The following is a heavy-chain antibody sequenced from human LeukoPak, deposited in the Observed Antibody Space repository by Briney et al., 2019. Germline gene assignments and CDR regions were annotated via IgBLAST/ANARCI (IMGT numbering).Heavy chain of an antibody. CDR2: MYHSGST. D-gene: IGHD3-16*01. Sequence: ETMSLTCAVSGYSISSGYYWGWIRQPPGKGLEWIGSMYHSGSTYYNPPLKSRVTTAVDTSKNQFSLKLSSVTAADTAVYYCARQTSKGWGIRYWGQGTLVTVSS. CDR1: GYSISSGYY. V-gene: IGHV4-38-2*01. J-gene: IGHJ4*02. CDR3: ARQTSKGWGIRY.